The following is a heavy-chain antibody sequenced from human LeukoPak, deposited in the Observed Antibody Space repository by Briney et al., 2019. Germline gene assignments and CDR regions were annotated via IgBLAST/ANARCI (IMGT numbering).Heavy chain of an antibody. Sequence: GGSLRLSCGASGFTFSSYSMNWVRQAPGKGLEWISSISSSSSYIYYADSVKGRFTISRDNAKNSVYLQMNSLRAEDTAVYYCARGEYGDAPPYYYYMDVWGKGTTVTISS. CDR3: ARGEYGDAPPYYYYMDV. J-gene: IGHJ6*03. CDR2: ISSSSSYI. V-gene: IGHV3-21*01. CDR1: GFTFSSYS. D-gene: IGHD4-17*01.